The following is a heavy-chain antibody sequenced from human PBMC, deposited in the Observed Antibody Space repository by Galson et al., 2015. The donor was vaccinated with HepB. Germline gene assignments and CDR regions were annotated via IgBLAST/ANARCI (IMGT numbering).Heavy chain of an antibody. J-gene: IGHJ4*02. D-gene: IGHD3-16*01. Sequence: SVKVSCKASGGTFSSYAISWVRQAPGQGLEWMGGIIPIFGTANYAQKFQGRVTITADKSTSTAYMELSSLRSEDAAVYYCARVRGGSQTPHFDYWGQGTLVTVSS. CDR1: GGTFSSYA. CDR2: IIPIFGTA. CDR3: ARVRGGSQTPHFDY. V-gene: IGHV1-69*06.